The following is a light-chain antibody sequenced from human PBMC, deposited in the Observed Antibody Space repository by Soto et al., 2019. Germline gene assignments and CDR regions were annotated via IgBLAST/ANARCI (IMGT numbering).Light chain of an antibody. J-gene: IGKJ5*01. Sequence: EIVMTQSPATLSVSPGERTTLSCRASQSISNNLAWHQQKPGQAPRLLIFGASTRATGIPARFRGSGSGTEFTLTISSLQSEDFAVYYCQQYDDWPVTFGQGTRLEIK. CDR3: QQYDDWPVT. CDR2: GAS. V-gene: IGKV3-15*01. CDR1: QSISNN.